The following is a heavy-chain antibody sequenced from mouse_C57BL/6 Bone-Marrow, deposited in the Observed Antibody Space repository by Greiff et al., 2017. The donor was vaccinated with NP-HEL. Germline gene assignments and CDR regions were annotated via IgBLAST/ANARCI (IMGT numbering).Heavy chain of an antibody. J-gene: IGHJ2*01. CDR2: IYPRSGNT. CDR3: ATYGNYFDY. V-gene: IGHV1-81*01. D-gene: IGHD2-1*01. CDR1: GYTFTSYG. Sequence: ESGAELARPGASVKLSCKASGYTFTSYGISWVKQRTGQGLEWIGEIYPRSGNTYYNEKFKGKATLTADKSSSTAYMELRSLTSEDSAVYFCATYGNYFDYWGQGTTLTVSS.